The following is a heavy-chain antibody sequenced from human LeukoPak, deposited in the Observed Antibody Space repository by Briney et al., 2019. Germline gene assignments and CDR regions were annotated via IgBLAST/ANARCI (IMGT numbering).Heavy chain of an antibody. Sequence: GGSLRLSCAASGFTCSSYTMSWVRQAPGKGLEWVAVIWPDGSNKYYADSVKGRFTVSRDDSKNTLYLQMNSLRAEDTAVYYCARASGSYDYWGQGTLVTVSS. CDR3: ARASGSYDY. J-gene: IGHJ4*02. CDR1: GFTCSSYT. V-gene: IGHV3-33*08. D-gene: IGHD1-26*01. CDR2: IWPDGSNK.